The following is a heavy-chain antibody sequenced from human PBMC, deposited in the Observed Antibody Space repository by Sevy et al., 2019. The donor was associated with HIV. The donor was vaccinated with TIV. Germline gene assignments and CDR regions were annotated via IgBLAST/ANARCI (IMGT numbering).Heavy chain of an antibody. D-gene: IGHD3-22*01. CDR1: VFIFNNYA. Sequence: GGSLRLSCAGSVFIFNNYAMSWVRQVPGKGLEWVSGINGNGDSTNYADSAKGRFTISRDNSKSTPYLQRNSLRAEDTAVYYCAKDYYDSGGYYFYPARPTAFDLWGQGTMVTVSS. CDR3: AKDYYDSGGYYFYPARPTAFDL. V-gene: IGHV3-23*01. J-gene: IGHJ3*01. CDR2: INGNGDST.